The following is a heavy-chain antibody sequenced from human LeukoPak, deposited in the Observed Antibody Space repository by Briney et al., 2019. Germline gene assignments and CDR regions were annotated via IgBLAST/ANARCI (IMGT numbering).Heavy chain of an antibody. Sequence: QPSETLSLTCAVYGGSFSGYYWSWIRQPPGKGLEWIGEINHSGSTNHNPSLKSRVTISVDTSKNQFSLKLSSVTAADTAVYYCASAGDSSGYYYDSWFDPWGQGTLVTVSS. CDR1: GGSFSGYY. V-gene: IGHV4-34*01. CDR3: ASAGDSSGYYYDSWFDP. J-gene: IGHJ5*02. D-gene: IGHD3-22*01. CDR2: INHSGST.